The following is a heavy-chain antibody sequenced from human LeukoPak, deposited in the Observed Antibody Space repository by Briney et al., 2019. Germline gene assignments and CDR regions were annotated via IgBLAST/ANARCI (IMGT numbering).Heavy chain of an antibody. CDR2: ISGSGGST. CDR3: AKKMNRIVVVPAATDY. V-gene: IGHV3-23*01. J-gene: IGHJ4*02. CDR1: GFTFSSYA. D-gene: IGHD2-2*01. Sequence: GGSLRLSCAASGFTFSSYAMSWVRQAPGKGLEWVSAISGSGGSTYYADSVKGRFTISRDNSKNTLYLQMNSLRAEDTAVYNCAKKMNRIVVVPAATDYWGQGTLVTVSS.